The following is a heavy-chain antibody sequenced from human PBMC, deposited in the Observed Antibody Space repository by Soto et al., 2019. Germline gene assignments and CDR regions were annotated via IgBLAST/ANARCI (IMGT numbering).Heavy chain of an antibody. D-gene: IGHD2-8*01. V-gene: IGHV4-4*02. J-gene: IGHJ6*02. Sequence: QVQLQESGPGLVKPSGTLSLTCAVSGGSISSSNWWSWVRQPPGKGLEWIGEIYHSGSTNYNPSLESRVTISVDKSKNQFSLKLSSVTAADTAVYYCARGAYCTDGVCSDYYGMDVWGQGTTVTVSS. CDR3: ARGAYCTDGVCSDYYGMDV. CDR2: IYHSGST. CDR1: GGSISSSNW.